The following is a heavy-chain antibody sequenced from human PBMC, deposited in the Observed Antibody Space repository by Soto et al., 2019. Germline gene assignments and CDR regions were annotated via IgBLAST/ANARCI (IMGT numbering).Heavy chain of an antibody. CDR3: AKEPPITWLVLGY. J-gene: IGHJ4*02. CDR1: GFTFSSYG. CDR2: ISYDGSNK. D-gene: IGHD6-19*01. Sequence: AGGSLRLSCAASGFTFSSYGMHWVRQAPGKGLEWVAVISYDGSNKYYADSVKGRFTISRDNSKNTLYLQMNSLRAEDTAVYYCAKEPPITWLVLGYWGQGTLVTVSS. V-gene: IGHV3-30*18.